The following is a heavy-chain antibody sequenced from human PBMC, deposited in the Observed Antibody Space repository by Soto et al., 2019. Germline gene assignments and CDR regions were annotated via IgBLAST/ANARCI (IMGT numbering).Heavy chain of an antibody. V-gene: IGHV3-11*01. CDR3: ARDREYDDILTGYYHYYYYGMDV. CDR2: ISSSGSTI. CDR1: GFTFSDYY. Sequence: GGSLRLSCAASGFTFSDYYMSWIRQAPGKGLEWVSYISSSGSTIYYADSVKGRFTISRDNAKNSLYLQMNSLRAEDTAVYYCARDREYDDILTGYYHYYYYGMDVWGQGTTVTVSS. D-gene: IGHD3-9*01. J-gene: IGHJ6*02.